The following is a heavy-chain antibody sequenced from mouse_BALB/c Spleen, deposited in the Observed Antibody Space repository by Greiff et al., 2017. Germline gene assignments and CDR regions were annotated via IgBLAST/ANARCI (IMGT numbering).Heavy chain of an antibody. CDR1: GFSLTGYG. Sequence: QVQLKESGPGLVAPSQSLSITCTVSGFSLTGYGVNWVRQPPGKGLEWLGMIWGDGSTDYNSALKSRLSISKDNSKSQVFIKMNSLQTDDTARYYCARAPGAMDYWGQGTSVTVSS. J-gene: IGHJ4*01. CDR2: IWGDGST. CDR3: ARAPGAMDY. V-gene: IGHV2-6-7*01.